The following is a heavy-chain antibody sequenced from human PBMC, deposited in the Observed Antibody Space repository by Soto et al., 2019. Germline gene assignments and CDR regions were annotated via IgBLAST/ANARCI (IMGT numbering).Heavy chain of an antibody. V-gene: IGHV3-33*01. CDR2: IWYDGSNK. Sequence: QVQLVESGGGVVQPGRSLRLSCAASGFTFSNYGMHWVRQAPGKGLEWVAVIWYDGSNKYYVDSVKGLFTISRDNSKNAVYLQMNSLRAEDTAVYYCARDIWGYGNAFDMWGQGTLVTVSS. CDR1: GFTFSNYG. J-gene: IGHJ3*02. D-gene: IGHD5-18*01. CDR3: ARDIWGYGNAFDM.